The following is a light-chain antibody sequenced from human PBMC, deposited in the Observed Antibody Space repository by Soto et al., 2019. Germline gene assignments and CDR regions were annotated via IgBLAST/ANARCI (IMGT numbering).Light chain of an antibody. CDR1: QTISSW. CDR2: KAS. CDR3: QHYNSYSEA. J-gene: IGKJ1*01. V-gene: IGKV1-5*03. Sequence: DIQMTQSPSTLSGSVGDRFTITFRASQTISSWFAWYQQKPGKAPKLLIYKASTLKSGVPSRFSGSGSGTEFTLTISSLQPDDFATYYCQHYNSYSEAFGQGTKVDIK.